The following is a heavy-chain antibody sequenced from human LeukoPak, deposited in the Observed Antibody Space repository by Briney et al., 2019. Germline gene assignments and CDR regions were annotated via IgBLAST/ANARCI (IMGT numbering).Heavy chain of an antibody. CDR1: GFTFSSYA. J-gene: IGHJ3*02. CDR3: AKDRRYSSGWYAFDI. Sequence: PGGSLRLSCAAPGFTFSSYAMSWVRQAPGKGLEWVSVISGSGRSTYYADSVKGRFTISRDNSKNTLYLQMNSLRAEDTAVYYCAKDRRYSSGWYAFDIWGQGTMVTVSS. D-gene: IGHD6-19*01. V-gene: IGHV3-23*01. CDR2: ISGSGRST.